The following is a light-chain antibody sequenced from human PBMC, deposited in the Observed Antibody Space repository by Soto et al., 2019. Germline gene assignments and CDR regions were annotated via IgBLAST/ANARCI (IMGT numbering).Light chain of an antibody. CDR3: QQRSSWPLLT. CDR2: DAS. J-gene: IGKJ4*01. V-gene: IGKV3-11*01. CDR1: QSVRSSY. Sequence: EIVLTQSPGTLSLSPGERATLSCRASQSVRSSYLAWYQQKPGRAPRLLIYDASNRATGIPARFSGSGSGTDFTLTISSLEPEDFAVYYCQQRSSWPLLTFGGGTKVEIK.